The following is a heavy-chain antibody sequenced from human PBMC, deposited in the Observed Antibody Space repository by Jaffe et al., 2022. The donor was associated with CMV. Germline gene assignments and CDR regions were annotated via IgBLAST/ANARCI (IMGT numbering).Heavy chain of an antibody. Sequence: EVQLLESGGGLVQPGGSLRLSCAASGFTFSSYAMSWVRQAPGKGLEWVSAISGSGGSTYYADSVKGRFTISRDNSKNTLYLQMNSLRAEDTAVYYCAGSEGYYDILTGYYGSAFDIWGQGTMVTVSS. J-gene: IGHJ3*02. V-gene: IGHV3-23*01. CDR2: ISGSGGST. CDR1: GFTFSSYA. D-gene: IGHD3-9*01. CDR3: AGSEGYYDILTGYYGSAFDI.